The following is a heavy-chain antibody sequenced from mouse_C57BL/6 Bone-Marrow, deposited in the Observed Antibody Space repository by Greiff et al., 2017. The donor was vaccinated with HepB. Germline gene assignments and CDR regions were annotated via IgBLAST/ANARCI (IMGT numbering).Heavy chain of an antibody. CDR3: ARRWLLYAMDY. CDR1: GYTFTSYW. D-gene: IGHD2-3*01. V-gene: IGHV1-69*01. Sequence: VQLQQPGAELVMPGASVKLSCKASGYTFTSYWMHWVKQRPGQGLEWIGEIDPSDSYTNYNQKFKGKSTLTVDKSSSTAYMQLSSLTSEDSAVYYCARRWLLYAMDYWGQGTSVTVSS. CDR2: IDPSDSYT. J-gene: IGHJ4*01.